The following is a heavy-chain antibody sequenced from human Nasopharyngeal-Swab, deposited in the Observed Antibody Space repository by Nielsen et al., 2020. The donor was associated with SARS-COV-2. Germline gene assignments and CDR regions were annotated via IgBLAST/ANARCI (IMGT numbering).Heavy chain of an antibody. Sequence: SVKVSCKTSGGTFRNYGISWVRQAPGQGLEWMGGVMPKFDTANYAQKFQDRVTITADESTSTVYLELISLTSDDTAVYYCARDSDYGDYIGWFDPWGQGTLVTVSS. J-gene: IGHJ5*02. D-gene: IGHD4-17*01. CDR1: GGTFRNYG. CDR2: VMPKFDTA. CDR3: ARDSDYGDYIGWFDP. V-gene: IGHV1-69*13.